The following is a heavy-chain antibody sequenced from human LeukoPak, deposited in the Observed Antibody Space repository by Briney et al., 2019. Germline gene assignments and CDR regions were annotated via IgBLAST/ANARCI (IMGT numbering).Heavy chain of an antibody. CDR1: GFTVSSKY. CDR3: ARVSQSLDTGTTAWDWFDP. D-gene: IGHD1-7*01. Sequence: GSLTLSCAASGFTVSSKYMSWVRQAPGKGLEWIGEINHSGSTNYNPSLKSRVTISVDTSKNQFSLKLSSVTAADTAVYYCARVSQSLDTGTTAWDWFDPWGQGTLVTVSS. J-gene: IGHJ5*02. V-gene: IGHV4-34*01. CDR2: INHSGST.